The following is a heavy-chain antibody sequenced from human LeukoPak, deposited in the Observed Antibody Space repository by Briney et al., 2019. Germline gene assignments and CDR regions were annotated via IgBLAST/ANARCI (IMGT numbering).Heavy chain of an antibody. CDR2: ISSNGGSR. CDR3: ARWYNSLDV. J-gene: IGHJ6*02. D-gene: IGHD1-1*01. Sequence: PGGSLRLSCAASGFTFKNSAMHWVRQAPGKGLKYVSGISSNGGSRYYANAVKGRFTISRDNSKNTVYLQMGSLRIEDMAVYYCARWYNSLDVWGQGTTVIVSS. V-gene: IGHV3-64*01. CDR1: GFTFKNSA.